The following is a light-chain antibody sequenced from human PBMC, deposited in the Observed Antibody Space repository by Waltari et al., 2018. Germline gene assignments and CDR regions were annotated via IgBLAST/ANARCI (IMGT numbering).Light chain of an antibody. CDR3: SSYTSSSTVV. CDR1: SSDIGSYNR. V-gene: IGLV2-18*02. Sequence: QSALTQPPSVSGSPGQSVTISCTGTSSDIGSYNRVSWYQQPPGTAPKLMIYDVYNRPSGVPDRFSVSKSGNTASLTISRLQAEDEADYYCSSYTSSSTVVFGGGTKLTVL. J-gene: IGLJ2*01. CDR2: DVY.